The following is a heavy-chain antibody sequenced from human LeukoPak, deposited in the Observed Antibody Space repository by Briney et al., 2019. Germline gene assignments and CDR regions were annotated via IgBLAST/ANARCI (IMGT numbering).Heavy chain of an antibody. CDR2: IHYSGST. Sequence: PSETLSLTCTVSGGSISSYYWSWIRQPPGKGLEWIGSIHYSGSTYYSPSLKSRVTISVDTSKNQFSLKLSSVTAADTAVYYCARVRDYYDSSGYLSSNAFDIWGQGTMVTVSS. CDR1: GGSISSYY. V-gene: IGHV4-59*01. CDR3: ARVRDYYDSSGYLSSNAFDI. J-gene: IGHJ3*02. D-gene: IGHD3-22*01.